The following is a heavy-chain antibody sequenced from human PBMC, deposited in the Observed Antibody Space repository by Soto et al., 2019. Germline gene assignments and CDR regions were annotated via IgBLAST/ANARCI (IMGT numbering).Heavy chain of an antibody. D-gene: IGHD6-13*01. V-gene: IGHV1-69*13. J-gene: IGHJ6*02. CDR3: ARVPSSEYSSSWSDYYYYGMDV. CDR1: GGTFSSYA. CDR2: IIPIFGTA. Sequence: GASVKVSCKASGGTFSSYAISWVRQAPGQGLEWMGGIIPIFGTANYAQKFQGRVTITADESTSTAYIELSSLRSEDTAVYYCARVPSSEYSSSWSDYYYYGMDVWGQGTTVTVSS.